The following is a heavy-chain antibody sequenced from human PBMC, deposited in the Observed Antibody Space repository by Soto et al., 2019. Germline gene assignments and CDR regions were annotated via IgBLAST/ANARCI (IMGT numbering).Heavy chain of an antibody. J-gene: IGHJ6*03. V-gene: IGHV3-21*01. CDR2: ISSSSSYI. Sequence: GGSLRLSCAASGFTFSSYSMNWVRQAPGKGLEWVSSISSSSSYIYYADSVKGRFTISRDNAKNSLYLQMNSLRAEDTAVYYCARSRIETMVRGVMLGRNYYMDVWGKGTTVTVSS. CDR1: GFTFSSYS. D-gene: IGHD3-10*01. CDR3: ARSRIETMVRGVMLGRNYYMDV.